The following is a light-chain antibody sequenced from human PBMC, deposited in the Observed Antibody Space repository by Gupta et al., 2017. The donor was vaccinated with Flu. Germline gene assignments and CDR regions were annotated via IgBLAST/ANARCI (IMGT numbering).Light chain of an antibody. CDR1: VLTMYY. Sequence: ASSLSSGDVLTMYYPCWYQQKPDQAPLLMIYSTSASYSGVPERFSGSILGTTVALTINGDQADDEADYYCHSSEGSGSPWVFGGGTKLTVL. CDR2: STS. V-gene: IGLV3-25*01. CDR3: HSSEGSGSPWV. J-gene: IGLJ3*02.